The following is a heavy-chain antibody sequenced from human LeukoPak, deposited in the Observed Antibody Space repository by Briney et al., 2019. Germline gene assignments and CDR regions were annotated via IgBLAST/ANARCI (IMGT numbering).Heavy chain of an antibody. CDR3: AKDSVAGATHYCDH. J-gene: IGHJ4*02. CDR1: GFTFSSYA. D-gene: IGHD1-26*01. CDR2: IRGNGGGT. V-gene: IGHV3-23*01. Sequence: GGSLRLSCAASGFTFSSYAMSWFRQAPGKGLEWVAVIRGNGGGTYYADSVKGRFTISRDNSKNSLYLQMNSLRAEDTAVYYCAKDSVAGATHYCDHWGQGPLVAVSS.